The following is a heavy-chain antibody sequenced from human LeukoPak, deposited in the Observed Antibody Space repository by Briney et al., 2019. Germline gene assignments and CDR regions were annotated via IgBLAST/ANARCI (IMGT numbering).Heavy chain of an antibody. CDR1: GGSISSSSYY. CDR3: ARLGTAAIDY. J-gene: IGHJ4*02. Sequence: SETLSLTCTVSGGSISSSSYYWGWIRQPPGKGLEWIGSIYYSGSTYYNPSFKSRVTISVDTSKNQFSLKLSSVTAADTAVYYCARLGTAAIDYWGQGTLVTVSS. CDR2: IYYSGST. D-gene: IGHD2-21*02. V-gene: IGHV4-39*07.